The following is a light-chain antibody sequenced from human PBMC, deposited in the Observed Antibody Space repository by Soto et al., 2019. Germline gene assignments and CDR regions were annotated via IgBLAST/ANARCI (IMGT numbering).Light chain of an antibody. Sequence: SGGGVAPGGRSTSQSVTSNYLAWYQQRPGQAPRLLIFGASIRATGLPDRFSGSGSGTAYTLTMRSLQSEESALYFCEQSGSAAGRLGEGTKVDIK. CDR3: EQSGSAAGR. CDR1: QSVTSNY. V-gene: IGKV3-20*01. J-gene: IGKJ1*01. CDR2: GAS.